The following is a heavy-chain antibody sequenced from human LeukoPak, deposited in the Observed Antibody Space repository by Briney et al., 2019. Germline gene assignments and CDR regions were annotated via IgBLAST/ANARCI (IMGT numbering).Heavy chain of an antibody. J-gene: IGHJ5*02. Sequence: SVKVSCKASGGTFSSYAISWVRQAPGQGLEWMGGIIPIFGTANYAQKFQGRVTITTDESTSTAYMQLSSLRSEDTAVYYWARGQQVPGWFDPWGQGTLVTVSS. CDR1: GGTFSSYA. CDR2: IIPIFGTA. CDR3: ARGQQVPGWFDP. D-gene: IGHD6-13*01. V-gene: IGHV1-69*05.